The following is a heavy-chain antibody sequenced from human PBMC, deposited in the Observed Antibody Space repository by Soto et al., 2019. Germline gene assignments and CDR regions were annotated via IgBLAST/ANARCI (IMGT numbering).Heavy chain of an antibody. Sequence: SETLSITCTVSGGSISSYYWGWIRQPPGKGLKWIGYISYSGGTNYNPSPKSRVTISVDTSKNQFSLKLSFVTAADTAVYYCARGRPTSWYYDILTGYLPPPNFDYWGQGTLVTVSS. J-gene: IGHJ4*02. CDR3: ARGRPTSWYYDILTGYLPPPNFDY. D-gene: IGHD3-9*01. V-gene: IGHV4-59*01. CDR1: GGSISSYY. CDR2: ISYSGGT.